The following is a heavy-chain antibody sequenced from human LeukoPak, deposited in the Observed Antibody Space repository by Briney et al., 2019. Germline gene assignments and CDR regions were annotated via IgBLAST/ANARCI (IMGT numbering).Heavy chain of an antibody. Sequence: SETLSLTCTVSGGSISSGDYYWSWIRQPPGKGLEWIGYIYYSWGTYSNPSLKSRVAMSVDTSKNQFSLKLSSVTAADTAVYYCARDRGGYGAQQDYWGQGTLVTVSS. J-gene: IGHJ4*02. CDR1: GGSISSGDYY. D-gene: IGHD3-16*01. CDR3: ARDRGGYGAQQDY. V-gene: IGHV4-30-4*08. CDR2: IYYSWGT.